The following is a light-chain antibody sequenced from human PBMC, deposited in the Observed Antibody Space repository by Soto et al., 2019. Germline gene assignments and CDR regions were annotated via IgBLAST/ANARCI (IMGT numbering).Light chain of an antibody. Sequence: QSALTQPRSVSGSPGQSVTISCTGTSSDVGGYNYVSWYQQHPGKAPKLMIYDVSKRPSGVSDRFSGSKSGNTASLTISGLQAEDEADYYCCSYAGSYSYDFGTGTKLTVL. CDR1: SSDVGGYNY. CDR3: CSYAGSYSYD. CDR2: DVS. J-gene: IGLJ1*01. V-gene: IGLV2-11*01.